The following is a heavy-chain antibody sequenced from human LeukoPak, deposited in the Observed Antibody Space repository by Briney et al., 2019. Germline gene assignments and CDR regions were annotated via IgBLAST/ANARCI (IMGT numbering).Heavy chain of an antibody. V-gene: IGHV3-23*01. CDR1: GFTFSCYA. CDR2: ISGSGGST. CDR3: AKLQYSSGWYPYFDY. J-gene: IGHJ4*02. Sequence: GGSLRLSCAASGFTFSCYAMSWVRQAPGKGLEWVSAISGSGGSTYYADSVKGRFTISRDNSKNTLYLQMNSLRAEDTAVYYCAKLQYSSGWYPYFDYWGQGTLVTVSS. D-gene: IGHD6-19*01.